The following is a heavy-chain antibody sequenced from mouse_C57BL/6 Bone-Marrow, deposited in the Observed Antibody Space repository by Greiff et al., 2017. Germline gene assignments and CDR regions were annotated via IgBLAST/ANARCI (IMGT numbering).Heavy chain of an antibody. CDR1: GFTFSSYT. Sequence: EVQLVESGGGLVKPGGSLKLSCAASGFTFSSYTMSWVRQTPEKRLEWVATISGGGGNTYYPDSVKGRFTISRDNAKNTLYLQMSSLRSEDTALYYCARRDSPGGMDYWGQGTSVTVSS. J-gene: IGHJ4*01. CDR2: ISGGGGNT. D-gene: IGHD3-2*02. V-gene: IGHV5-9*01. CDR3: ARRDSPGGMDY.